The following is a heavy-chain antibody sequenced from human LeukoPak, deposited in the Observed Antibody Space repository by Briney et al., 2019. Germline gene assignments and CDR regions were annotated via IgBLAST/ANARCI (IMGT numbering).Heavy chain of an antibody. CDR3: ATARTVGATTSFDY. CDR1: GYTFTSYD. Sequence: ASVKVSCKASGYTFTSYDINWVRQATGQGLEWMGWMNPNSGNTGYAQKFQGRVTMTRNTSISTAYMELSSLRSEDTAVYYCATARTVGATTSFDYWGQGTLVTVSS. D-gene: IGHD1-26*01. CDR2: MNPNSGNT. J-gene: IGHJ4*02. V-gene: IGHV1-8*01.